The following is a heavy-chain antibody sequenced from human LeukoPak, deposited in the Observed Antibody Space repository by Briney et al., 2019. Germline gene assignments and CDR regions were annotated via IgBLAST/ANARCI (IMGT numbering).Heavy chain of an antibody. CDR1: GFTFSSYA. J-gene: IGHJ6*02. D-gene: IGHD2-2*01. CDR2: IGGSGGST. V-gene: IGHV3-23*01. CDR3: AGVPAAINYYSYGMDV. Sequence: VGSLRLSCAASGFTFSSYAMSWVHQAPRQGLECVSAIGGSGGSTSYAASVKGRFNISRDNAKNSLYLQMNSLRAEDTAVYYCAGVPAAINYYSYGMDVWGQGTTVTVSS.